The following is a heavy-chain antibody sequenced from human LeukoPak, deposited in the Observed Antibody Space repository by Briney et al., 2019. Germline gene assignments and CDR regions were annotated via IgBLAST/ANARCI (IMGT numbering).Heavy chain of an antibody. J-gene: IGHJ3*02. V-gene: IGHV4-39*07. D-gene: IGHD1-26*01. Sequence: SETLSLTCTVSGGSISSSSYYWGWIRQPPGKGLEFIGSIYYSGITYYNPSLKSRVTISVDTSKNQFSLRLSSVTAADTAVYYCACHEVPVGATLADAFDIWGQGTMVTVSS. CDR1: GGSISSSSYY. CDR3: ACHEVPVGATLADAFDI. CDR2: IYYSGIT.